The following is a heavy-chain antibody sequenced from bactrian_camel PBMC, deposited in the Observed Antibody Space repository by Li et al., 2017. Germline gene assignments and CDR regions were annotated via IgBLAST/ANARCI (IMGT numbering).Heavy chain of an antibody. CDR2: INNRGSKT. CDR3: VRDAGVYSWDY. D-gene: IGHD1*01. V-gene: IGHV3S40*01. J-gene: IGHJ4*01. Sequence: DVQLVESGGGMVQPGGSLRASCATSGFTFNDYAMSWVRQAPGKGLEWVSAINNRGSKTYYADSVKGRFTISRDNAKNTVYLQINSLKPDDTAVYYRVRDAGVYSWDYWGQGTQVTV. CDR1: GFTFNDYA.